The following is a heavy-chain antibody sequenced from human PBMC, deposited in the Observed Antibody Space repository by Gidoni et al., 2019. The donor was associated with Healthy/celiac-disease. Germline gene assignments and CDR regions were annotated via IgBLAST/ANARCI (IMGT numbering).Heavy chain of an antibody. J-gene: IGHJ4*02. CDR3: AKDLGWELLIGAFDY. D-gene: IGHD1-26*01. CDR1: GFTFSSCA. CDR2: ISGSGGST. V-gene: IGHV3-23*01. Sequence: EVQLLESGGGLVQRGGSLRLSCAASGFTFSSCAMSWVRQAPGKGVEWGSAISGSGGSTYYADSVKGRCTITRDNTKNKLYLQMNSLRGEDAAVDYCAKDLGWELLIGAFDYWGQGTLVTVSS.